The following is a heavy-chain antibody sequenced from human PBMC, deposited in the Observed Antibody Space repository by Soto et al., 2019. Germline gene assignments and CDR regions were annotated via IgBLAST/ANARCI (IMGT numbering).Heavy chain of an antibody. CDR1: GYGLTDLS. V-gene: IGHV1-24*01. Sequence: ASVTVSCQVAGYGLTDLSMHWVRQAPGKGLEWMGGFDPEDGETIYAQKFQGRVTMTEDTSTDTAYMELSSLRSEDTAVYYCATGGGEGYYYYMDVWGKGTTVTVSS. CDR2: FDPEDGET. D-gene: IGHD2-21*01. J-gene: IGHJ6*03. CDR3: ATGGGEGYYYYMDV.